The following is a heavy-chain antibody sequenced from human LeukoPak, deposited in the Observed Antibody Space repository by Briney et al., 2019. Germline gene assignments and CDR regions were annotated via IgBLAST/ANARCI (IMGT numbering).Heavy chain of an antibody. Sequence: ASVKVSCKASGYTFTSYGISWVRQAPGQGLEWLGWISAYNGNTNYAQKLQGRVTMTTDTSTSTAYMELRSLRSDDTAVYYCARDTYYGSGSYSILLNYYYYGMDVWGQGTTVTVSS. J-gene: IGHJ6*02. V-gene: IGHV1-18*01. CDR2: ISAYNGNT. D-gene: IGHD3-10*01. CDR3: ARDTYYGSGSYSILLNYYYYGMDV. CDR1: GYTFTSYG.